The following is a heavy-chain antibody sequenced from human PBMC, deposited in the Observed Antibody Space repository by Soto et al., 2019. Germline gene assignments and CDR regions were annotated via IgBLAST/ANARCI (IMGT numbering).Heavy chain of an antibody. J-gene: IGHJ4*02. CDR3: TRGPSGGKVDF. V-gene: IGHV4-30-4*08. D-gene: IGHD3-16*01. CDR1: GGSVSSADWN. Sequence: SETLSLTCTVSGGSVSSADWNWSWIRQTPGKGLEWIGHIYEGGRTYSNPSLMSRATISLDTSKNLFSLNLKSVTAADTAVYYCTRGPSGGKVDFWGQGLLVTVS. CDR2: IYEGGRT.